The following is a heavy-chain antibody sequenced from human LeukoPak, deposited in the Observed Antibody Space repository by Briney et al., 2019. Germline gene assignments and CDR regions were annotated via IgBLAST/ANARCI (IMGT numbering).Heavy chain of an antibody. V-gene: IGHV4-34*01. CDR1: GGSFSGYY. CDR3: AREKDHCYDSSGYQGSFDY. Sequence: SETLSLTCAVCGGSFSGYYWNWVRQPPGKGLEGIGEINHSGSTNYNPSLESRVTISVDTSKNQFSLKLSSVTAADTAVYYCAREKDHCYDSSGYQGSFDYWGQGTLVTVSS. CDR2: INHSGST. D-gene: IGHD3-22*01. J-gene: IGHJ4*02.